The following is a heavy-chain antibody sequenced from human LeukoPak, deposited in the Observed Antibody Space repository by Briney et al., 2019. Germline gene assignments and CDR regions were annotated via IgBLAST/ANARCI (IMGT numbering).Heavy chain of an antibody. Sequence: SQTLSVTCTVSGGSISSGGYYWSWIRRHPGKGLEWIGYVYYSGGTYYNPSLKSRVTISVDTSKNQFSLKLSSVTAADTAVYYCASSSNYYDSSGSRDYYFDYWGQGTLVTVSS. CDR2: VYYSGGT. V-gene: IGHV4-31*03. D-gene: IGHD3-22*01. J-gene: IGHJ4*02. CDR1: GGSISSGGYY. CDR3: ASSSNYYDSSGSRDYYFDY.